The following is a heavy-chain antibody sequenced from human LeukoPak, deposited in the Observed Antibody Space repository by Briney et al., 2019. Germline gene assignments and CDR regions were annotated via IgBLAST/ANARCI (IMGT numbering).Heavy chain of an antibody. J-gene: IGHJ4*02. D-gene: IGHD6-13*01. CDR2: TRDKGSSYTT. CDR1: GFTFSDHY. CDR3: ARAHGTTWSSYHLDY. Sequence: PGGSLRLSCAASGFTFSDHYMDWVRQAPGKGLEWVGRTRDKGSSYTTEYAASVKGRFTVSRDDSKNSVYLQMNSLKTEDTAVYYCARAHGTTWSSYHLDYWGLGTLVTVSS. V-gene: IGHV3-72*01.